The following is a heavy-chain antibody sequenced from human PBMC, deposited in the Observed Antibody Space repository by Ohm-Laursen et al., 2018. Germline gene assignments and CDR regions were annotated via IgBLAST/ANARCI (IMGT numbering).Heavy chain of an antibody. V-gene: IGHV3-33*01. D-gene: IGHD3-22*01. J-gene: IGHJ4*02. CDR2: IWYDGSNK. CDR1: GFTFSSYG. Sequence: SLRLSCSASGFTFSSYGMHWVRQAPGKGLEWVAVIWYDGSNKYYADSVKGRFTISRDNSKNTLYLQMNSLRAEDTAVYYCARRYYYDSSGYYLDYWGQGTLVTVSS. CDR3: ARRYYYDSSGYYLDY.